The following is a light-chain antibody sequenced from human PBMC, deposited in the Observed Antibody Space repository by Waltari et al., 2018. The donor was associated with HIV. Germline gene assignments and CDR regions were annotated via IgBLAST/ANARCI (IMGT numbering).Light chain of an antibody. V-gene: IGKV4-1*01. Sequence: DIVMTQSPDSLAVSLGERATFNCKSSQSVLYSSNNNNYLAWYQQKPGQPPKLLFYWASDREAGVPDRFSGSGSETDFTLTISGLQAEDVAVYYCQQYYSVPWTFGQGTKVEIK. CDR3: QQYYSVPWT. J-gene: IGKJ1*01. CDR1: QSVLYSSNNNNY. CDR2: WAS.